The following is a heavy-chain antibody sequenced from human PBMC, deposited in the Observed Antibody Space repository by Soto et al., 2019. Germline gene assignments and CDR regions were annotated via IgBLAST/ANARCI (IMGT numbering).Heavy chain of an antibody. J-gene: IGHJ4*02. CDR2: VDGSGYDT. Sequence: ERQLLESGGGLVQPGGSRRHSCVASGFTFSSFAMGWVRQSPGTGLEWVAGVDGSGYDTSFAASVNGRFTISRDNSENTLFLHLTNLRAEDTARYYCAKEIMAAAYATTSAFDLWGPGTVVSVS. V-gene: IGHV3-23*01. D-gene: IGHD2-15*01. CDR3: AKEIMAAAYATTSAFDL. CDR1: GFTFSSFA.